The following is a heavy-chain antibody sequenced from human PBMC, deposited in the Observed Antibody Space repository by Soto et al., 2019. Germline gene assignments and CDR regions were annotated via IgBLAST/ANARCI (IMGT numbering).Heavy chain of an antibody. Sequence: QVQLVQSGAEVKKPGASVKVSCKASGYTFTSYGISWVRQAPGQGLEWMGWISVYNGKTNYAQKLQGRVTMTTDTSTSTAYMELRSLRSDDTAVYYCARDPVTTHSYYLGMDVWGQGNTVTVSS. V-gene: IGHV1-18*01. CDR1: GYTFTSYG. D-gene: IGHD4-17*01. CDR3: ARDPVTTHSYYLGMDV. CDR2: ISVYNGKT. J-gene: IGHJ6*02.